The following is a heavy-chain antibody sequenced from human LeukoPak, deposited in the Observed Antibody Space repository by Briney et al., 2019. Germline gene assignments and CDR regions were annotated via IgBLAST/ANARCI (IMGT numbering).Heavy chain of an antibody. D-gene: IGHD5-12*01. CDR1: GGSISSSSNY. J-gene: IGHJ5*02. CDR2: IYSTGNT. CDR3: ARGGESGYDT. V-gene: IGHV4-39*01. Sequence: PSETLSLTCTVSGGSISSSSNYWGWIRQPPGEGLEWIGTIYSTGNTYYNPSLKSRLTISVDTSKNQFSLKLSSVTAADTAVYYCARGGESGYDTWGQGSLVTVSS.